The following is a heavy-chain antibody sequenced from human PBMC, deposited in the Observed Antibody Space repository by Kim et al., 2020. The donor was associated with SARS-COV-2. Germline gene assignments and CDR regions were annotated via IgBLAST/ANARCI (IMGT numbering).Heavy chain of an antibody. V-gene: IGHV3-66*01. Sequence: GGSLRLSCAASGITVSTDYMSWVRQAPGKGLEWVSVIYSDGSTYYSDSVKGRFTMSRDNPSNTVYLQMNSLRAEDTAVYYCARGGGAYCGGDCDRTFDSWGQGTLVSVSP. J-gene: IGHJ4*02. CDR2: IYSDGST. CDR1: GITVSTDY. CDR3: ARGGGAYCGGDCDRTFDS. D-gene: IGHD2-21*02.